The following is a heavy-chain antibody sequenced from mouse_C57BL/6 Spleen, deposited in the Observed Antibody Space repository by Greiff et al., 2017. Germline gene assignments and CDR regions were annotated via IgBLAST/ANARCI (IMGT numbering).Heavy chain of an antibody. CDR3: ARNYGSSYWFAY. V-gene: IGHV1-85*01. Sequence: QVQLKESGPELVKPGASVKLSCKASGYTFTSYDINWVKQRPGQGLEWIGWIYPRGGSTKYKEKFKGKATLTVDTSASTAYMELHSRTSEDSAFYFCARNYGSSYWFAYWGPGTLVTVSA. CDR2: IYPRGGST. D-gene: IGHD1-1*01. J-gene: IGHJ3*01. CDR1: GYTFTSYD.